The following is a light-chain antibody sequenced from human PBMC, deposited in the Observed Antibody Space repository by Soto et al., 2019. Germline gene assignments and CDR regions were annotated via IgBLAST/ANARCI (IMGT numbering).Light chain of an antibody. V-gene: IGLV7-46*01. J-gene: IGLJ2*01. Sequence: QAVVTQDPSLTVSPGGTTTLTCGSNTGAVTSGHYPFWLQQKPGQAPRTLIFDTYNKHSWKPARFSGSLLGGKAALTLSGAEPEDEADYYRLLSFGGILIFGGGTKLTVL. CDR1: TGAVTSGHY. CDR3: LLSFGGILI. CDR2: DTY.